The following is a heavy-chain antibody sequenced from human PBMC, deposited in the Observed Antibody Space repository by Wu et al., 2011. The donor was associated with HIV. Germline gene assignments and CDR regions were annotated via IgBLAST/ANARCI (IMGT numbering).Heavy chain of an antibody. CDR2: INPNSGGT. V-gene: IGHV1-2*02. Sequence: QVQLVQSGAEVKKPGASVKVSCKASGYTFTGYYMHWVRQAPGQGLEWMGWINPNSGGTNYAQKFQGRVTMTRDTSISTVYMELSSLRSEDTAVYYCARDFGAMVRGVPDYWGQGTLVTVSS. CDR1: GYTFTGYY. J-gene: IGHJ4*02. D-gene: IGHD3-10*01. CDR3: ARDFGAMVRGVPDY.